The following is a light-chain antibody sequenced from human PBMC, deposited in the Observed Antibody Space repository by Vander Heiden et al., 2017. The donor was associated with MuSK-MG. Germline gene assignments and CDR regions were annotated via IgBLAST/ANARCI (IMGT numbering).Light chain of an antibody. V-gene: IGLV2-11*01. J-gene: IGLJ3*02. CDR2: DVS. CDR1: SSDVGGYDY. CDR3: CSFAGSYTWV. Sequence: SALTQPRSVSGSPGQSVTISCIGTSSDVGGYDYVSWYQQHPGKAPKLIMYDVSKRPSGVPDRFSGSKSANTASLTISGLQAEDETYYYCCSFAGSYTWVFGGGTKLTGL.